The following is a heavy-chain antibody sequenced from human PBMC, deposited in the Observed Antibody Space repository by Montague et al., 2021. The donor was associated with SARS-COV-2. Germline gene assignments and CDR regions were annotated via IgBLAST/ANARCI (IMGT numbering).Heavy chain of an antibody. J-gene: IGHJ3*02. CDR3: ARVVGSWYAFDI. Sequence: SLRLSCSASGFPFSSYGMHWVRQAPGKGLEWVSVICYDGSNTYYADSVKGRFTISRDNSKNTLYLQMNSLRAEDTAVYYCARVVGSWYAFDIWGQGTMVTVSS. V-gene: IGHV3-33*01. D-gene: IGHD1-26*01. CDR1: GFPFSSYG. CDR2: ICYDGSNT.